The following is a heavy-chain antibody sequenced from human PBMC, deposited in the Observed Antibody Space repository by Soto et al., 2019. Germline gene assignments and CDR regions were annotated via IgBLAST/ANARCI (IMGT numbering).Heavy chain of an antibody. CDR1: GGSISSTSYY. CDR3: ASPYYYDNNAYFLVGVDY. CDR2: IYYNGNT. Sequence: QLQLQESGPGLVKTSETLSLTCTVSGGSISSTSYYWGWIRQSPGKGLEWIGTIYYNGNTYYNPSLRSRVTMSLDTSKNQFSLKLSSVTAADTAVFYCASPYYYDNNAYFLVGVDYWGQGTLVTVSS. D-gene: IGHD3-22*01. J-gene: IGHJ4*02. V-gene: IGHV4-39*01.